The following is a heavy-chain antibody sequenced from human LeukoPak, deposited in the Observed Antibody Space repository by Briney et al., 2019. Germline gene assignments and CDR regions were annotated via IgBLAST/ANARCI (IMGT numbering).Heavy chain of an antibody. Sequence: SETLSLTCAVYGGSFSGYYWSWIRQPPGKGLEWIGGINHSGSTNYNPSLKSRVTISVDTSKNQFSLKLSSVTAADTAVYHCARGVSSTSCCPHYYYYGMDVWGQGTTVTVSS. CDR2: INHSGST. V-gene: IGHV4-34*01. D-gene: IGHD2-2*01. CDR1: GGSFSGYY. CDR3: ARGVSSTSCCPHYYYYGMDV. J-gene: IGHJ6*02.